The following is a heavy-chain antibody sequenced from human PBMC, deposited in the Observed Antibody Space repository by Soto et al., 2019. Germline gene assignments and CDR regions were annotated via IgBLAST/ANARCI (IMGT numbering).Heavy chain of an antibody. Sequence: EASVKVSCKVSGYTLTELSMHWVRQAPGKGLEWMGGFDPEDGETIYAQKFQGRVTMTEDTSTDTAYMELSSLRSEDTAVYYCATAKYGGSIAAPFDYWGQGTLVTVSS. CDR3: ATAKYGGSIAAPFDY. D-gene: IGHD6-6*01. CDR1: GYTLTELS. J-gene: IGHJ4*02. V-gene: IGHV1-24*01. CDR2: FDPEDGET.